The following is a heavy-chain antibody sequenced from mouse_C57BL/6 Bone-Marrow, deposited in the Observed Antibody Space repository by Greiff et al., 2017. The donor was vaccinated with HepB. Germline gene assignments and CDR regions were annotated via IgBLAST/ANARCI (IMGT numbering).Heavy chain of an antibody. Sequence: EVKLQESGGGLVKPGGSLKLSCAASGFTFSDYGMHWVRQAPEKGLEWVAYISSGSSTIYYADTVKGRFTISRDNAKNTLFLQMTSLRSEDTAMYYCARSGSSPLDYWGQGTTLTVSS. CDR2: ISSGSSTI. V-gene: IGHV5-17*01. CDR1: GFTFSDYG. CDR3: ARSGSSPLDY. D-gene: IGHD1-1*01. J-gene: IGHJ2*01.